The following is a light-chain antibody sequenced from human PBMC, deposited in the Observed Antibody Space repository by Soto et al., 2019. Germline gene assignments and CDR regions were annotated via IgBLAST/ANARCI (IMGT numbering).Light chain of an antibody. CDR1: STNIGSNN. J-gene: IGLJ2*01. V-gene: IGLV1-44*01. CDR2: GTG. CDR3: AAWDDSLNGVV. Sequence: QSVLTQPPSASGTPGQRVTISCSGTSTNIGSNNVNWYQQVPGTAPKFLIYGTGQRPSGVPDRFSGSKSGTSASLDISGLQSEDEADYYCAAWDDSLNGVVFGGGTKLTVL.